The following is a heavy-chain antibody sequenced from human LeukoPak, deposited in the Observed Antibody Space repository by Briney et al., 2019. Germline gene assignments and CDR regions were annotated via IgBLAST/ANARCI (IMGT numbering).Heavy chain of an antibody. J-gene: IGHJ4*02. V-gene: IGHV3-23*01. CDR2: ISGSDDST. Sequence: GGSLRLSCAASGFTFTNYAMTWVRQAPGKGLEWISTISGSDDSTYYADSVRGRFTISRDNSKNTLYLQMNSLRAEDTDIYYCAKDLYGDYNFDLWGQGTLVTVSS. CDR3: AKDLYGDYNFDL. CDR1: GFTFTNYA. D-gene: IGHD4-17*01.